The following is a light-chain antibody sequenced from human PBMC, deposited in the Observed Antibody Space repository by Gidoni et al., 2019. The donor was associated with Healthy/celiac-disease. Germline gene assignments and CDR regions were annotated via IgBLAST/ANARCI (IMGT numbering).Light chain of an antibody. CDR3: QQYGSSPPLT. CDR1: QSVSSSY. Sequence: EIVLTQSPGTLSLSPGERATLSCRANQSVSSSYLAWYQQKPGQAHRLLIYGASSRAPGIPDRFSGSGSGTDFTLTISRLEPEDFAVYYCQQYGSSPPLTFGGGTKVEIK. J-gene: IGKJ4*01. V-gene: IGKV3-20*01. CDR2: GAS.